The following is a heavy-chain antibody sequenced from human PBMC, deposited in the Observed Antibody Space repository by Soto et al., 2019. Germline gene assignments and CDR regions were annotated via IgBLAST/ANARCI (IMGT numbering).Heavy chain of an antibody. J-gene: IGHJ6*02. V-gene: IGHV4-39*01. Sequence: SETLSLTCTVSGGSISSSSYYWGWIRQPPGKGLEWIGSIYYSGSTYYNPSLKSRVTISVDTSKNQFSLKLSSVTAADTAVYYCARPLFGSRFGVYYYGMDVWCQGTTVTVSS. CDR2: IYYSGST. D-gene: IGHD3-10*01. CDR3: ARPLFGSRFGVYYYGMDV. CDR1: GGSISSSSYY.